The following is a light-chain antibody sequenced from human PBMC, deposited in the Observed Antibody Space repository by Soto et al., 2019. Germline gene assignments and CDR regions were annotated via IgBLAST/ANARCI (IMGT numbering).Light chain of an antibody. Sequence: DIQMTQNPSSLSASVGDRVTITCRASQSIRNYLNWYQQKPGKAPKVLIYTASSLQSGAPSRFSGSGSGTDFTLSIGRLQPEDFATYYCQQTYSSPPGAFGQGSKVDIK. CDR3: QQTYSSPPGA. CDR1: QSIRNY. V-gene: IGKV1-39*01. CDR2: TAS. J-gene: IGKJ1*01.